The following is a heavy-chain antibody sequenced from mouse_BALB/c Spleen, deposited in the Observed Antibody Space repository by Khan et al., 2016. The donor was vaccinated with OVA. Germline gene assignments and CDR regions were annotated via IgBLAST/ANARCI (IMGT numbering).Heavy chain of an antibody. J-gene: IGHJ3*01. CDR3: VRDGDYHRNDGGFAY. Sequence: VQLQQSGAELARPGASVKMSCKASGYTFTSYTIHWLKKRPGQGLEWIGYINPSNGYTTYNQKFKDKATLPTDKSSTTAYLQLSSLTSDDSAVYNGVRDGDYHRNDGGFAYWGQGTLVTVSA. D-gene: IGHD2-14*01. CDR2: INPSNGYT. V-gene: IGHV1-4*01. CDR1: GYTFTSYT.